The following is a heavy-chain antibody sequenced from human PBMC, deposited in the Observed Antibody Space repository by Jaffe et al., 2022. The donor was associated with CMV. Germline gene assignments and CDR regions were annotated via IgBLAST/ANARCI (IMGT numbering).Heavy chain of an antibody. CDR2: ISWNSGSI. J-gene: IGHJ4*02. V-gene: IGHV3-9*01. CDR1: GFTFDDYA. CDR3: AKLALTYSSGWYYFDY. D-gene: IGHD6-19*01. Sequence: EVQLVESGGGLVQPGRSLRLSCAASGFTFDDYAMHWVRQAPGKGLEWVSGISWNSGSIGYADSVKGRFTISRDNAKNSLYLQMNSLRAEDTALYYCAKLALTYSSGWYYFDYWGQGTLVTVSS.